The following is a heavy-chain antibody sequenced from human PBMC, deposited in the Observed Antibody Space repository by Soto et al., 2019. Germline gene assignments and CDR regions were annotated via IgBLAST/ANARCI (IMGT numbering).Heavy chain of an antibody. CDR3: ARTPLVYAMSPYFQH. V-gene: IGHV4-30-4*01. CDR2: IYYSGST. Sequence: SETLSLTCTVSGGPISSGDYYWSWIRQPPGKGLEWIGYIYYSGSTYYNPSLKSRVTISVDTSKNQFSLKLSSVTAADTAVYYCARTPLVYAMSPYFQHWGQGTLVTVSS. CDR1: GGPISSGDYY. D-gene: IGHD2-8*01. J-gene: IGHJ1*01.